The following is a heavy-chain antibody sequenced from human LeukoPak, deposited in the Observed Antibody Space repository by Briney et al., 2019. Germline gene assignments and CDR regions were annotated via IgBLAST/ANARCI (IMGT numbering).Heavy chain of an antibody. CDR1: GYTCTSYG. D-gene: IGHD3-22*01. CDR2: ISAYNGNT. CDR3: AREPLPDADYYDSSGYYYFDY. V-gene: IGHV1-18*01. J-gene: IGHJ4*02. Sequence: ASVKVSCKASGYTCTSYGISWVRQAPGQGLEWMGWISAYNGNTNYAQKLQGRVTMTTDTSTSTAYMELRSLRSDDTAVYYCAREPLPDADYYDSSGYYYFDYWGQGTLVTVSS.